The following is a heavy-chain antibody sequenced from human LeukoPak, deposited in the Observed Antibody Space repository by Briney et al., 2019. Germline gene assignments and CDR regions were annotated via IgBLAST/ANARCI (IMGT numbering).Heavy chain of an antibody. V-gene: IGHV3-20*04. CDR1: GFTFDEYG. D-gene: IGHD6-19*01. J-gene: IGHJ3*02. CDR3: ARDGWTPQWLVGAFDI. Sequence: RPGGSLRLSCVASGFTFDEYGMSWVRQAPGKGLEWVSGINWNGGSTGYADSVKGRFTISRDNAKNSLYLQMNSLRAEDTALYYCARDGWTPQWLVGAFDIWGQGTMVTVSS. CDR2: INWNGGST.